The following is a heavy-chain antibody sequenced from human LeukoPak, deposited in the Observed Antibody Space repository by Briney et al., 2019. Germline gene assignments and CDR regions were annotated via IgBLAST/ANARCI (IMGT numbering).Heavy chain of an antibody. CDR1: GFTFSGFE. V-gene: IGHV3-48*03. Sequence: GGPLRLSCAASGFTFSGFEMNWVRQAPGKGLEWVSYISSSGSTRYYADSVEGRFTVSRDNAKNSLYLQMNSLRAEDTAVYYCARDPVNCGGDCYQAWGQGTLVTVSS. CDR3: ARDPVNCGGDCYQA. CDR2: ISSSGSTR. D-gene: IGHD2-21*02. J-gene: IGHJ5*02.